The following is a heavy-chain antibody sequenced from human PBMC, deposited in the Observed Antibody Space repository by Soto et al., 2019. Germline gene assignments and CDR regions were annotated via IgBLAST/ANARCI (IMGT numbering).Heavy chain of an antibody. CDR1: GGSISSYY. Sequence: SETLSLTCTVSGGSISSYYWSWIRQPPGKGLEWIGYIYYSGSTNYNPSLKSRVTISVDTSKNQFSLKLSSVTAADTAVYYCARGISGHYYYYYYYMDVWGKGTTVTVSS. CDR3: ARGISGHYYYYYYYMDV. D-gene: IGHD5-12*01. CDR2: IYYSGST. V-gene: IGHV4-59*12. J-gene: IGHJ6*03.